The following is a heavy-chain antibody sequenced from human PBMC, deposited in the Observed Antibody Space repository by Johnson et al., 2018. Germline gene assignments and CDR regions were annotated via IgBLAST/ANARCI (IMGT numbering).Heavy chain of an antibody. CDR1: GFTFSSYG. CDR3: ARDLSPIVVVPAAISANYYYGMDV. D-gene: IGHD2-2*01. V-gene: IGHV3-33*08. CDR2: IWYDGSNK. Sequence: VQLVESGGGVVQPGRSLRFSCATSGFTFSSYGMHWVRQAPGKGLEWVAVIWYDGSNKYNADSVKGRFTISRDNSKNTLYLQMNSLRAEDTAVYYCARDLSPIVVVPAAISANYYYGMDVWGQGTTVTVSS. J-gene: IGHJ6*02.